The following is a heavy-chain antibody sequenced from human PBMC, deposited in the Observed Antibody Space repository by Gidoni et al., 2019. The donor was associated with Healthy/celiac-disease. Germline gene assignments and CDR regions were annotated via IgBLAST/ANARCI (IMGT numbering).Heavy chain of an antibody. CDR1: GGSFSGSY. CDR2: INHSGST. D-gene: IGHD6-19*01. CDR3: ARARYRSGWYNWFDP. J-gene: IGHJ5*02. V-gene: IGHV4-34*01. Sequence: QVQLQQWGAGLLKPSETLSLTCAVYGGSFSGSYWSWIRQPPGKGLEWIGEINHSGSTNYNPSLKSRVTISVDTSKNQFSLKLSSVTAADTAVYYCARARYRSGWYNWFDPWGQGTLVTVSS.